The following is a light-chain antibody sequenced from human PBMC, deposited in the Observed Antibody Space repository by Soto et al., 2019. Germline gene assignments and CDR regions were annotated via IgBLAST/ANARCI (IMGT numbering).Light chain of an antibody. CDR3: QQRGNWPP. CDR1: QSVSSY. J-gene: IGKJ2*01. CDR2: DAS. Sequence: EIVLTQSPATLSLSPGERATLSCRASQSVSSYLAWYQQRPGQAPRLLIYDASNRATGIPARFSGSGSGTDFTLTIGSLEPEDFAVCYCQQRGNWPPFGQGTKLQIK. V-gene: IGKV3-11*01.